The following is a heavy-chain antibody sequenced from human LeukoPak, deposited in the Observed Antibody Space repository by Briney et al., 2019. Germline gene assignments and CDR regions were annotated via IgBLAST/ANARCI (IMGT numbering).Heavy chain of an antibody. J-gene: IGHJ4*02. CDR2: INHSGST. D-gene: IGHD3-22*01. Sequence: PSETLSLTCAVYGGSFSGYYWSWIRQPPGKGLEWIGEINHSGSTNYNPSLKSRVTISVDTPKNQFSLKLSSVTAADTAVYYCARGLNYYDSSGYSDYWGQGTLVTVSS. CDR3: ARGLNYYDSSGYSDY. V-gene: IGHV4-34*01. CDR1: GGSFSGYY.